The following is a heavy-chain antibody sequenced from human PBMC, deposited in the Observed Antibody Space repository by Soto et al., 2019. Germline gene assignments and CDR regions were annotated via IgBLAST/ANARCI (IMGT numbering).Heavy chain of an antibody. Sequence: PSETLSLTCTVSGGSISSSSYYWGWIRQPPGKGLEWIGSIYYSGSTYYNPSLKSRVTISVDTSKNQFSLKLSSVTAADTAVYYCARLGGDLYCSGGSCYSTLYYMDVWGKGTTVTVSS. CDR2: IYYSGST. V-gene: IGHV4-39*01. CDR3: ARLGGDLYCSGGSCYSTLYYMDV. D-gene: IGHD2-15*01. J-gene: IGHJ6*03. CDR1: GGSISSSSYY.